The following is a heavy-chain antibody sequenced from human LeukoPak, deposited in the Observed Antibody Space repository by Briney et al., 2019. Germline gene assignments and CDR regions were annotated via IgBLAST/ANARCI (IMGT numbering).Heavy chain of an antibody. Sequence: PSETLSLTCTVSGGSISSSSYYWGWIRQPPGKWLEWIGSIYYSGSTYYNPSLKSRVTISVDTSKNQFSLKLSSVTAADTAVYYCARKIPAITIFGVVSKYYYYYYYMDVWGKGTTVTVSS. J-gene: IGHJ6*03. CDR1: GGSISSSSYY. D-gene: IGHD3-3*01. CDR3: ARKIPAITIFGVVSKYYYYYYYMDV. CDR2: IYYSGST. V-gene: IGHV4-39*01.